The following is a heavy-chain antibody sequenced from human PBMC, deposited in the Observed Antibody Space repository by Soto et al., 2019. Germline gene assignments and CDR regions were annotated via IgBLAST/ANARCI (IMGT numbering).Heavy chain of an antibody. CDR1: GYTFTSYG. CDR3: ARGVAVVPAAWDPGWFDP. V-gene: IGHV1-18*01. CDR2: ISANNGNT. J-gene: IGHJ5*02. Sequence: QVQLVQSGAEVKKPGASVKVSCKASGYTFTSYGIIWVRQPPGQGLEWMGWISANNGNTNYAQKLQARVTMTTDTTKRTADMPLRSLRSDATAVDYCARGVAVVPAAWDPGWFDPWGHGTLVTVAS. D-gene: IGHD2-2*01.